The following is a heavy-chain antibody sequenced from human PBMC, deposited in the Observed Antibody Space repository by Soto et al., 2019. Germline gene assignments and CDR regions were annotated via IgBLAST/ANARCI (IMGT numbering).Heavy chain of an antibody. CDR1: GGSINSRSYY. Sequence: SETLSLTCTVSGGSINSRSYYWGWIRQSPGKGLEWIGSIYYSGSTYYNPSLKSRVAMSVDTSKNQFSLKLRSVSAADTAVYYCARQRTSVVTQAYFDDWGQGSMVTVSS. CDR3: ARQRTSVVTQAYFDD. J-gene: IGHJ4*02. V-gene: IGHV4-39*01. CDR2: IYYSGST. D-gene: IGHD2-21*02.